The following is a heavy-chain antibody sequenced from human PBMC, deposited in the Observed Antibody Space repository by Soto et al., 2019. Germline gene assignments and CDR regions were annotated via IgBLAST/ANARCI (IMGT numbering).Heavy chain of an antibody. D-gene: IGHD1-7*01. J-gene: IGHJ6*03. CDR2: MYYSGSA. Sequence: SETLSLTCSVSGGAISSSNSYWGWIRQPPGKGLEWIGSMYYSGSAYNNPSLKSQVTKSVDTSKNKITLRLSSVTAEEKTMNFCAKTGNTGYYYYYMDVWGRGTTVTVSS. V-gene: IGHV4-39*01. CDR1: GGAISSSNSY. CDR3: AKTGNTGYYYYYMDV.